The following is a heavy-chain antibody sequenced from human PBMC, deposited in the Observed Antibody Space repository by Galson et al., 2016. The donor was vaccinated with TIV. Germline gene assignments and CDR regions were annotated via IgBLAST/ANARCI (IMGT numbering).Heavy chain of an antibody. Sequence: SVKVSCKASGYTLSSYSISWVRQAPGQGLEWLGWISGYNGNKNYAQKFQGRVTMTTDTSTSTPYMELKGLRSDDTAVYYCARVPTKTFDFWSGYDNSFCMDVWGKGTTVIVSS. J-gene: IGHJ6*03. CDR1: GYTLSSYS. CDR3: ARVPTKTFDFWSGYDNSFCMDV. D-gene: IGHD3-3*01. CDR2: ISGYNGNK. V-gene: IGHV1-18*01.